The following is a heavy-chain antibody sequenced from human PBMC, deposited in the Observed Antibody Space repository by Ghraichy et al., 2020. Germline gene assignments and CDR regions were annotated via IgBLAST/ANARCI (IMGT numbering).Heavy chain of an antibody. CDR2: IYYSGRT. D-gene: IGHD3-9*01. Sequence: SETLSLTCTVSGDSISSGGHYLSWIRQHAGKGLEWIGYIYYSGRTYYNPSLKSRVTMSIDTSKKQVSLKVTAVTAADTAVYFCASGQYYDISTGQRRFDYWGQGILVTVSS. V-gene: IGHV4-31*03. J-gene: IGHJ4*02. CDR3: ASGQYYDISTGQRRFDY. CDR1: GDSISSGGHY.